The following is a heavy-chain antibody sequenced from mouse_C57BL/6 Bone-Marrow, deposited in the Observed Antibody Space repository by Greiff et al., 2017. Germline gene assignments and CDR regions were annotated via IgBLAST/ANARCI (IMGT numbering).Heavy chain of an antibody. J-gene: IGHJ2*01. CDR1: GYTFTDSY. CDR2: IYPGSGNT. V-gene: IGHV1-76*01. CDR3: ARFGYYGSSYVFDY. Sequence: VQLLQSGAELVRPGASVKLSCKASGYTFTDSYINWVKQRPGQGLEWIARIYPGSGNTYYNEKFKGKATLTADKSSSTAYMQLSSLTSEDSVVYFCARFGYYGSSYVFDYWGQGTTRTVSS. D-gene: IGHD1-1*01.